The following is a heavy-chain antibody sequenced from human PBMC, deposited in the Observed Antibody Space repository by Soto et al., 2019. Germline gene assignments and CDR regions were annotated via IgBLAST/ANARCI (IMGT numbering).Heavy chain of an antibody. D-gene: IGHD3-3*01. CDR2: ISGSGGST. CDR1: GFTLSSYA. J-gene: IGHJ6*02. CDR3: AKDSRGKFGVVVISGMDV. V-gene: IGHV3-23*01. Sequence: AGGSLRLSCAASGFTLSSYAMSWGRQAPGKGLEWVSAISGSGGSTYYADSVKGRFTISRDNSKNTLYLQMNSLRAEDTAVYYCAKDSRGKFGVVVISGMDVWGQGTTVTVSS.